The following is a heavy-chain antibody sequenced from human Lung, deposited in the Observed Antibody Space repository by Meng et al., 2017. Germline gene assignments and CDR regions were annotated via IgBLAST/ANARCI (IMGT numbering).Heavy chain of an antibody. D-gene: IGHD6-13*01. CDR3: ARDEDISAAGKLFGDY. V-gene: IGHV1-2*06. Sequence: QVNLGSAGAEGRKPGDPVKVSCKASGYTFPDYWLHCVRRAPGQGLEWMGRINPKSGDTHYAQRFQGRVTMTGDTSISTAYMELSGLRSDDTAMYYCARDEDISAAGKLFGDYWGQGTLVTVSS. CDR2: INPKSGDT. CDR1: GYTFPDYW. J-gene: IGHJ4*02.